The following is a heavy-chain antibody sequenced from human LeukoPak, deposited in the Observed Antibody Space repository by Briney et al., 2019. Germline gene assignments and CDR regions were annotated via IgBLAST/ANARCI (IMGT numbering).Heavy chain of an antibody. D-gene: IGHD6-6*01. CDR1: GFTVATNY. CDR3: ARDNAPYTTTSSGLGLFDY. V-gene: IGHV3-53*01. CDR2: LYSGGKT. Sequence: PGGSLRLSCAASGFTVATNYTSWVRQAPGKGLEWVSILYSGGKTYYADSVKGRFTISRDNSKNTLFLQMDSLRAEDTAVYYCARDNAPYTTTSSGLGLFDYWGQGTLVTVSS. J-gene: IGHJ4*02.